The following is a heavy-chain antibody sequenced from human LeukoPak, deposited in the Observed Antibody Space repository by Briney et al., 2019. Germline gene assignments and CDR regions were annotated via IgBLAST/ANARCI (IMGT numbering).Heavy chain of an antibody. J-gene: IGHJ4*02. D-gene: IGHD5-24*01. CDR3: ARVRDAYNHPVVYFDY. CDR1: GFTFSSYS. CDR2: ISSSSSTI. V-gene: IGHV3-48*01. Sequence: GGSLRLSCAASGFTFSSYSMNWVRQAPGKGLEWVSYISSSSSTIYYADSVKGRFTISRDNAKNSLYLQMNSLRVEDTAVYYCARVRDAYNHPVVYFDYWGQGTLVTVSS.